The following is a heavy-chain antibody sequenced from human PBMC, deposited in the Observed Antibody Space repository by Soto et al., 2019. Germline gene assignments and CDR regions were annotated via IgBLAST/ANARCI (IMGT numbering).Heavy chain of an antibody. CDR3: ARQRVGELSPFDC. D-gene: IGHD3-10*01. J-gene: IGHJ4*02. V-gene: IGHV4-59*08. Sequence: PSETLSLTCIFSGFSLSGYYWIWMRQPPGKGLEWIGYIYYSGNTKYNPSLKSRVTMSVDTPKNHFSLRLSSVTAADTAVYFCARQRVGELSPFDCWGQGTLVTVSS. CDR2: IYYSGNT. CDR1: GFSLSGYY.